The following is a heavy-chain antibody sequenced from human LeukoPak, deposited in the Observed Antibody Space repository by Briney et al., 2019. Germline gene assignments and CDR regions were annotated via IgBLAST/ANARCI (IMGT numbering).Heavy chain of an antibody. CDR1: GFTFSSYS. Sequence: GGSLRLSRAASGFTFSSYSMNWVRQAPGKGLEWVSSISSSSSYIYYADSVKGRFTISRDNAKNSLYLQMNSLRAEDTAVYYCARGRAGSRSRYYYMDVWGKGTTVTVSS. CDR2: ISSSSSYI. V-gene: IGHV3-21*01. J-gene: IGHJ6*03. D-gene: IGHD1-26*01. CDR3: ARGRAGSRSRYYYMDV.